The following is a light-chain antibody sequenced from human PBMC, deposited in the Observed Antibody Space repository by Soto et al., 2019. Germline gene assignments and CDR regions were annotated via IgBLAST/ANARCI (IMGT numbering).Light chain of an antibody. CDR1: QSVSSY. CDR3: QQRSNWTPVT. V-gene: IGKV3-11*01. Sequence: EIVLTQYPATLSLSPGERATLSCRASQSVSSYLAWYQQKPGQAPRLRIYDASNRATSIPARFSGSGFGTDFTLAISSLEPEDVAVYYCQQRSNWTPVTFGQGTRLEIK. J-gene: IGKJ5*01. CDR2: DAS.